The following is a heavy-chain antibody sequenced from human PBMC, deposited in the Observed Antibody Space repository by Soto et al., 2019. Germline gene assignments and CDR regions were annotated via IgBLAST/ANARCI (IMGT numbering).Heavy chain of an antibody. D-gene: IGHD1-1*01. J-gene: IGHJ6*02. CDR3: ARDTVERPYYYYYFAMDV. V-gene: IGHV6-1*01. CDR2: TYYRSKWYN. Sequence: SQTLSPTCPISGDSVPRSSAAWNLIRQSPSRGLEWLGRTYYRSKWYNDYAVSVKSRITINPDTSKNQFSLHLNSVTPGDTAVYYCARDTVERPYYYYYFAMDVWGQGTTVTVSS. CDR1: GDSVPRSSAA.